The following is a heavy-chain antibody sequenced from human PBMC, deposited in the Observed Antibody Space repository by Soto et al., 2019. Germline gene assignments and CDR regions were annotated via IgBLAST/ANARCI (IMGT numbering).Heavy chain of an antibody. D-gene: IGHD1-26*01. CDR1: GGSISSSSYY. V-gene: IGHV4-39*01. CDR3: ASGKWELGY. J-gene: IGHJ4*02. Sequence: QLQLQESGPGLVKPSETLSLTCTVSGGSISSSSYYWGWIRQPPGKGLEWSGSIYYSGSTYYNPSLTSRDTRSVDTSKNQFSLKLSAVTAADTAVYYCASGKWELGYWGQGTLVTVSS. CDR2: IYYSGST.